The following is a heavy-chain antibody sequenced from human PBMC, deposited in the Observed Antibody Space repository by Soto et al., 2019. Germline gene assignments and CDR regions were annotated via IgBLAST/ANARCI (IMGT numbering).Heavy chain of an antibody. J-gene: IGHJ4*02. V-gene: IGHV3-23*01. CDR1: GFTFSGSA. CDR3: AKEVSLGSTVDLGY. D-gene: IGHD7-27*01. CDR2: ISGSGGST. Sequence: LRLSCAASGFTFSGSAMHWVRQASGKGLEWVSTISGSGGSTYYADAVKGRFTISRDNSMGTLYLQMKSLRVEDTAIYYCAKEVSLGSTVDLGYWGQGTLVTSPQ.